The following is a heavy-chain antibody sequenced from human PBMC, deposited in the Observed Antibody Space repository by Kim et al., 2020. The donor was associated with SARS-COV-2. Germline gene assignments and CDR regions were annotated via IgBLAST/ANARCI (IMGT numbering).Heavy chain of an antibody. J-gene: IGHJ2*01. V-gene: IGHV3-23*01. Sequence: GGSLRLSCAASRFTFSSSAMTWVRQAPGKGLEWVASIFGSGLGSYYADSVKGRFTISRDNTENTLFLQMDNLRADDAGVYYCARNLHLTCVTFLWYFDLWGRGTAVTVSS. CDR1: RFTFSSSA. D-gene: IGHD3-16*01. CDR3: ARNLHLTCVTFLWYFDL. CDR2: IFGSGLGS.